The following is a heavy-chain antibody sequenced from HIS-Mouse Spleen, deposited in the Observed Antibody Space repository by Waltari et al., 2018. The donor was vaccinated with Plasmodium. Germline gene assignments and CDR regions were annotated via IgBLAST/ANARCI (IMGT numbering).Heavy chain of an antibody. CDR3: ARVLGYKAAAGTFVEYFQH. V-gene: IGHV1-2*02. D-gene: IGHD6-13*01. J-gene: IGHJ1*01. CDR1: GYTFTGYY. CDR2: INPNSGGT. Sequence: QVQLVQSGAEVKKPGASVTVSCMASGYTFTGYYMHWLRPAPGQGLAWMGWINPNSGGTNYAQKFQGRVTITRDTSISTAYMALSRLRSDDTAVYYCARVLGYKAAAGTFVEYFQHWGQGTLVTVSS.